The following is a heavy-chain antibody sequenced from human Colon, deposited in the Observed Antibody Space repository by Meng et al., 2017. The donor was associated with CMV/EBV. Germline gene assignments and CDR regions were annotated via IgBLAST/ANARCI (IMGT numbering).Heavy chain of an antibody. CDR3: ARARSPTHFDY. Sequence: GESLKISCAASGFTFNTYTINWVRQAPGKGLEWVSSISSSSSYIYYADSVKGRFTVSGDTAKNSVYLQMNGLRDGDTGLYYCARARSPTHFDYWGQGALVTVSS. V-gene: IGHV3-21*01. CDR2: ISSSSSYI. J-gene: IGHJ4*02. CDR1: GFTFNTYT.